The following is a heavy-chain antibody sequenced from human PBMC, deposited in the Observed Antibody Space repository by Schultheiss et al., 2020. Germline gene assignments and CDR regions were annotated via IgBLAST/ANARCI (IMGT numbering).Heavy chain of an antibody. CDR3: ARIRPNSGYDYDPRDGFDI. Sequence: ASVKVSCKASGYTFTGYYMHWVRQAPGQGLEWMGWINPKNGDTRYAQKFQGRVTLTRDTSISTVYMDLSSLKSDDMAVYYCARIRPNSGYDYDPRDGFDIWGRGTMVTVSS. V-gene: IGHV1-2*02. CDR1: GYTFTGYY. CDR2: INPKNGDT. J-gene: IGHJ3*02. D-gene: IGHD5-12*01.